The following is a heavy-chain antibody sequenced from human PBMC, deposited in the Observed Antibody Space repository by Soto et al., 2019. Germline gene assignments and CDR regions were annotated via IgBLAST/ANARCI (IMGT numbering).Heavy chain of an antibody. J-gene: IGHJ6*02. CDR3: ARYEAAAGTDYGMDV. V-gene: IGHV1-18*01. CDR1: GYTFTSYG. Sequence: ASVKVSCKASGYTFTSYGISWVRQAPGQGLEWMGWISAYNGNTNYAQKLQGRVTMTRNTSISTAYMELSSLRSEDTAVYYCARYEAAAGTDYGMDVWGQGTTVTVSS. D-gene: IGHD6-13*01. CDR2: ISAYNGNT.